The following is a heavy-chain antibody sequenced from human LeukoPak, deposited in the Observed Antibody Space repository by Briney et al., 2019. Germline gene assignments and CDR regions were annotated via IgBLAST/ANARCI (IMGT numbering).Heavy chain of an antibody. CDR2: ISSGDST. D-gene: IGHD3-22*01. V-gene: IGHV3-23*01. J-gene: IGHJ4*02. CDR3: ATHPSRYYYDSSGYAKY. CDR1: GSTFSSYA. Sequence: PGASLRLSCAASGSTFSSYAMNWVRQAPGKGLKWVSTISSGDSTYYADSVKGRFTISRDNSKKTLYLQMNSLRAEDTAVYYCATHPSRYYYDSSGYAKYWGQGTLVTVSS.